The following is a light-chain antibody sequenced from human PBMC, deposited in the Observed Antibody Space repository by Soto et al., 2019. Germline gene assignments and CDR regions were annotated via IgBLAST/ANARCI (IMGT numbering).Light chain of an antibody. CDR3: KQLSRDPP. Sequence: EIVLTQSPATLSVSPGERATLSCRASQGIYSYFAWYHQKPGQAPNLLIYAASTLHTGIPSRFSGSGSGTDFTLSLSSLEPEDFAFYYCKQLSRDPPFGGGTKVEIK. CDR2: AAS. CDR1: QGIYSY. V-gene: IGKV3-15*01. J-gene: IGKJ4*02.